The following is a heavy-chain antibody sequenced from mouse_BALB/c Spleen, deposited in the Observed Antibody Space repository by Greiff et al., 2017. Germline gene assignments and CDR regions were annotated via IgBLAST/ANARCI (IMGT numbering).Heavy chain of an antibody. J-gene: IGHJ4*01. Sequence: EVQRVESGPGLVKPSQSLSLTCSVTGYSITSGYYWNWIRQFPGNKLEWMGYISYDGSNNYNPSLKNRISITRDTSKNQFFLKLNSVTTEDTDTYYCARWGILYYYAMDYWGQGTSVTVSS. CDR1: GYSITSGYY. CDR3: ARWGILYYYAMDY. D-gene: IGHD6-5*01. CDR2: ISYDGSN. V-gene: IGHV3-6*02.